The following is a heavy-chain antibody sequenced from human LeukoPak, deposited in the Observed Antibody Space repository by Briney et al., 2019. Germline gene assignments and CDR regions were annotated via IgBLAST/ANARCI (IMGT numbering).Heavy chain of an antibody. J-gene: IGHJ4*02. Sequence: ASVKVSCKASGGTFSSYAISWVRQAPGQGLEWMGWINPNSGGTNYAQKFQSRVTMTRDTSISTAYMELSRLRSDDTAVYYCASSLSSSSRDYWGQGTLVTVSS. D-gene: IGHD6-6*01. CDR2: INPNSGGT. CDR3: ASSLSSSSRDY. CDR1: GGTFSSYA. V-gene: IGHV1-2*02.